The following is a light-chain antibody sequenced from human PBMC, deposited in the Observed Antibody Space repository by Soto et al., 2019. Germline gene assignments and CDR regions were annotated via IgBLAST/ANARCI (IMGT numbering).Light chain of an antibody. J-gene: IGLJ2*01. Sequence: QSVLTQPPSVSAAPGQLVTISCSGETSNIGNNYVSWYQQLPGTAPKLLIYDTNNRPSGIPDRFSGSKSGTSATLGITGLQTGDEAVYYCGAWDSSLSGVLFGGGTKLTVL. CDR2: DTN. CDR1: TSNIGNNY. V-gene: IGLV1-51*01. CDR3: GAWDSSLSGVL.